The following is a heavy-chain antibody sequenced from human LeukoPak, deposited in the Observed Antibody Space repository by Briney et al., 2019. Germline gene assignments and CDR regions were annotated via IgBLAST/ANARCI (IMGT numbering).Heavy chain of an antibody. Sequence: SETLSLTCTVSGDAISSYYWSWIRQPPGKGLEWIGYIYHSGGINYNPSLKSRVTISVDTSNNQFSLKLSSVTAADTAVYYCARDQYRAFDIWGQGTMVTVSS. V-gene: IGHV4-59*01. J-gene: IGHJ3*02. D-gene: IGHD1-14*01. CDR2: IYHSGGI. CDR3: ARDQYRAFDI. CDR1: GDAISSYY.